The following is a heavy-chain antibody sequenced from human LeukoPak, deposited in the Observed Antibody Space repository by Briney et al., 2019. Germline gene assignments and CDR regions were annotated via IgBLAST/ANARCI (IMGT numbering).Heavy chain of an antibody. V-gene: IGHV1-18*01. CDR2: ISAYNGNT. CDR3: ARERGGPTWFRGFFDY. CDR1: GYTFTSYG. Sequence: ASVKVSCKASGYTFTSYGISWVRQAPGQGLEWMGWISAYNGNTNYAQKLQGRVTMTTDTSTSTAYMELRSLRSDDTAVYYCARERGGPTWFRGFFDYWGQGTLVTVSP. J-gene: IGHJ4*02. D-gene: IGHD3-10*01.